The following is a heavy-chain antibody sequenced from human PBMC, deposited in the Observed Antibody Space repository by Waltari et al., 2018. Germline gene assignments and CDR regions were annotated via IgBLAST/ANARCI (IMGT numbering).Heavy chain of an antibody. V-gene: IGHV3-48*03. J-gene: IGHJ4*02. CDR2: ISISGSTI. Sequence: EVQLVESGGGLVQPGGSLRLSCAASGFTFSSYEMNWVRQAPGKGLGWVSDISISGSTIYYADSVKGRCTISRDNAKNSLYLQMNSLRAEDTAVYYCASSSSWPPVDYWGQGTLVTVSS. CDR1: GFTFSSYE. CDR3: ASSSSWPPVDY. D-gene: IGHD6-13*01.